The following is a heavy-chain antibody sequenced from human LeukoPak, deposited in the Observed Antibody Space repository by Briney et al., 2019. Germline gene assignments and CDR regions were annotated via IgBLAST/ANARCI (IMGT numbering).Heavy chain of an antibody. J-gene: IGHJ4*02. D-gene: IGHD3-22*01. CDR2: IYSGGST. CDR3: ARDHFISSGYPN. CDR1: GFTFSSYA. Sequence: GGSLRLSCAASGFTFSSYAMSWVRQAPGKGLEWVSVIYSGGSTYYADSVKGRFTISRDNSKNTLYLQMNSLRAEDTAVYYCARDHFISSGYPNWGQGTLVTVSS. V-gene: IGHV3-66*01.